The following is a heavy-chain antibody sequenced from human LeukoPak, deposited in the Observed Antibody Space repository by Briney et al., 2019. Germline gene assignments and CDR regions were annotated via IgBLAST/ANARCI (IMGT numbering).Heavy chain of an antibody. CDR1: GYSFTSYW. V-gene: IGHV5-51*01. Sequence: GESLQISCKGSGYSFTSYWIGWVRQMPGKGLEWMGIIYPGDSDTRYSPSFQGQVTISADKSISTAYLQWSSLKASDTATYYCARPGNTAMVTGLGSFDYWGQGTLVTVSS. J-gene: IGHJ4*02. CDR2: IYPGDSDT. D-gene: IGHD5-18*01. CDR3: ARPGNTAMVTGLGSFDY.